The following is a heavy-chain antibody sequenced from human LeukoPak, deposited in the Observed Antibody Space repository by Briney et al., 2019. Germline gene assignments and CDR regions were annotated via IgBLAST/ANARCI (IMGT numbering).Heavy chain of an antibody. CDR2: IKPDGSRT. D-gene: IGHD1-7*01. J-gene: IGHJ5*02. V-gene: IGHV3-74*01. CDR1: GFTFRSYW. CDR3: ARGTNYGFDP. Sequence: GGSVRLSCAASGFTFRSYWMHWVRQAPGKGLVWVSHIKPDGSRTNYADSVKGRFTMSRDNAKNTLYLQMNSLRADDTAVYYCARGTNYGFDPWGQGTLVTVSA.